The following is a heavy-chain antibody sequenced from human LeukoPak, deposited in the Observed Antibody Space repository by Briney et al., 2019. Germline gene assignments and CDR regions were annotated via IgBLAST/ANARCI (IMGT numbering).Heavy chain of an antibody. D-gene: IGHD2-21*02. CDR1: GFSISSGYY. J-gene: IGHJ4*02. CDR3: ARVVTAVSCFDY. CDR2: LHHSGST. V-gene: IGHV4-38-2*01. Sequence: SETLSLTCDVSGFSISSGYYWGWIRQPPGKGLEWIGTLHHSGSTYYNPSLKSRLSIPVDTSKNQFSLKLSSVTAADTAVYFCARVVTAVSCFDYWGQGTLVTVSS.